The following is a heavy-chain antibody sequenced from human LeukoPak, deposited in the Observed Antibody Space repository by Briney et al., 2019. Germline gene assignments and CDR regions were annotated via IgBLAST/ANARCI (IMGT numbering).Heavy chain of an antibody. J-gene: IGHJ4*02. V-gene: IGHV5-51*01. CDR2: IYPGDSDT. D-gene: IGHD2-21*02. CDR3: ARQAYCGGDCYYFDY. CDR1: GYSFTSYW. Sequence: GGSLQISCKGSGYSFTSYWIGWVRQMPGKGLEWMGIIYPGDSDTRYSPSFQGQVTVSADKSISTAYLQWSSLKASDTAMYYCARQAYCGGDCYYFDYWGQGTLVTVSS.